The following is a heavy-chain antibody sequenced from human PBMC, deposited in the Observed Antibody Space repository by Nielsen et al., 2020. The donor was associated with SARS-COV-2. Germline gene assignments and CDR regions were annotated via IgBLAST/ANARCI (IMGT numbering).Heavy chain of an antibody. CDR1: GYTLTELS. V-gene: IGHV1-24*01. D-gene: IGHD6-13*01. CDR3: ATGAAAGTQNWFDP. Sequence: ASVKVSCKVSGYTLTELSMHWERQAPGKGLEWMGGFDPEDGETIYAQKFQGRVTMTEDTSTDTAYMELSSLRSEDTAVYYCATGAAAGTQNWFDPWGQGTLVTVSS. CDR2: FDPEDGET. J-gene: IGHJ5*02.